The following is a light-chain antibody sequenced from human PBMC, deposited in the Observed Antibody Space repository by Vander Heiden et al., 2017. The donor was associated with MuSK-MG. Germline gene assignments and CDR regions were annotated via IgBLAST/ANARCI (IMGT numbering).Light chain of an antibody. Sequence: DIQMTQSPSSLSASVGDRVTITCRASQSISSYLNWYQQKPGKAPKLLIYAASSLQSGVPSRFSGSGSGTDFTLTISSLKPEDFATYYCQQSYSNPVTFGQGTKLXIK. CDR2: AAS. CDR3: QQSYSNPVT. CDR1: QSISSY. J-gene: IGKJ2*01. V-gene: IGKV1-39*01.